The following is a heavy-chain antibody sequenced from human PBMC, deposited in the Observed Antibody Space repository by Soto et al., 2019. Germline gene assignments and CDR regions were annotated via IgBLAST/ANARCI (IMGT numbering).Heavy chain of an antibody. CDR1: GFTFSTYA. J-gene: IGHJ4*02. V-gene: IGHV3-23*01. CDR3: AKVGFPYSYGYFFYY. CDR2: ISASGGST. Sequence: EVQLLESGGGLVQPGGSLRLSCAASGFTFSTYAMTWVRQAPGKGLEWVSAISASGGSTYYADSVKGRFTISRDNSKNTLYLQMNSLRVEDTAVYYCAKVGFPYSYGYFFYYWGQGTLVTVSS. D-gene: IGHD5-18*01.